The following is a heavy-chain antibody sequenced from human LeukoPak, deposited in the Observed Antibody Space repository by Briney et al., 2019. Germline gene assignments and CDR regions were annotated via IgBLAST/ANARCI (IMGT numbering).Heavy chain of an antibody. CDR2: IYYSGST. CDR3: ASSAPYCSGGSCYGY. J-gene: IGHJ4*02. D-gene: IGHD2-15*01. Sequence: SETLSLTCTVSGGSISNNYWSWFRQPPGKGLEWIGYIYYSGSTNYNPSLKSRVTISVDTSKSQFSLKLSSVTAADTAVYYCASSAPYCSGGSCYGYWGQGTLVTVSS. V-gene: IGHV4-59*01. CDR1: GGSISNNY.